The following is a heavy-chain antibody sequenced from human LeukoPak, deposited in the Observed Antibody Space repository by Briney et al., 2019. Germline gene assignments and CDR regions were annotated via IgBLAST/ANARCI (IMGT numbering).Heavy chain of an antibody. CDR3: ARAATYYYDSSGYYPYAFDI. J-gene: IGHJ3*02. CDR1: GFTFNNYA. Sequence: GGSLRLSCAASGFTFNNYAMNWVRQAPGKGLEWVSYISSSSSTIYYADSVKGRFTISRDNAKNSLYLQLNSLRDEDTAVYYCARAATYYYDSSGYYPYAFDIWGQGTMVTVSS. CDR2: ISSSSSTI. D-gene: IGHD3-22*01. V-gene: IGHV3-48*02.